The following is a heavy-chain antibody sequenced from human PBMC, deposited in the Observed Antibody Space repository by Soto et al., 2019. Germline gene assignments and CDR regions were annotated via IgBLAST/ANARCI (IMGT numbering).Heavy chain of an antibody. CDR1: GGTFSSYA. Sequence: QVQLVQSGAEVKKPGSSVKVSCKASGGTFSSYAISWVRQAPGQGLEWMGGIIPIFGTANYAQKFQGRVTITADESTSTAYMELSSLRSEDTAVYYWARDQSDYYVTFLHWFGPWGQGTLVTVSS. CDR3: ARDQSDYYVTFLHWFGP. V-gene: IGHV1-69*01. CDR2: IIPIFGTA. J-gene: IGHJ5*02. D-gene: IGHD4-17*01.